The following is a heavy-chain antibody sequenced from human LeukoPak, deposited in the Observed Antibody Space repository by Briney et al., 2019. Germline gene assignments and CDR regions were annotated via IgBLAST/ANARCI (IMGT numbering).Heavy chain of an antibody. Sequence: GGSLRLSCAASGFTFSSYAITWVRQAPGKGLEWVSAISGSGGSTYYADSVKGRFTISRDNAKNTLYLQMNSLRAEDTAVYYCARGTYYYDSSGYWDAFDIWGQGTMVTVSS. V-gene: IGHV3-23*01. CDR3: ARGTYYYDSSGYWDAFDI. CDR1: GFTFSSYA. J-gene: IGHJ3*02. CDR2: ISGSGGST. D-gene: IGHD3-22*01.